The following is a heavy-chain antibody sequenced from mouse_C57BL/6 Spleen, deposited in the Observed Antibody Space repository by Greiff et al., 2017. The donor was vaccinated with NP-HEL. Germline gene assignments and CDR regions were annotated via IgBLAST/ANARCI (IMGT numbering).Heavy chain of an antibody. V-gene: IGHV1-26*01. CDR1: GYTFTDYY. CDR2: INPNNGGT. Sequence: VHVKQSGPELVKPGASVKISCKASGYTFTDYYMNWVKQSHGKSLEWIGDINPNNGGTSYNQKFKGKATLTVDKSSSTAYMELRSLTSEDSAVYYCARSITTDWGQGTTLTVSS. J-gene: IGHJ2*01. CDR3: ARSITTD. D-gene: IGHD1-2*01.